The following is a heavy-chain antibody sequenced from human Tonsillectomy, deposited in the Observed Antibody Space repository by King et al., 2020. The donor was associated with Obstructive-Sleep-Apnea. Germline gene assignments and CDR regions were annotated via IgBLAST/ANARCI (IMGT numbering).Heavy chain of an antibody. CDR3: TKTSPIRHVWY. V-gene: IGHV4-59*01. D-gene: IGHD2-21*01. CDR1: GGSISSYY. CDR2: IYYNGRT. J-gene: IGHJ4*02. Sequence: VQLQESGPGLVKPSETLSLTCTVSGGSISSYYWSWIRQPPGKGLEWIGYIYYNGRTNYNPSLKSRVTMSINTSKNQFSLSLNSVTAADTAVYYCTKTSPIRHVWYWGQGHLVTVSS.